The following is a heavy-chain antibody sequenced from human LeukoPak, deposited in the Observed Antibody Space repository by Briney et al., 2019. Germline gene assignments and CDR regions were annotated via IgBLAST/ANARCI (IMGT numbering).Heavy chain of an antibody. CDR3: ARGFGILAEYHLYYLDY. J-gene: IGHJ4*02. CDR2: INHSGST. D-gene: IGHD3-3*02. V-gene: IGHV4-34*01. CDR1: GGSFSGYY. Sequence: SETLSPTCAVYGGSFSGYYWSWIRQPPGKGLEWIGEINHSGSTNYNPSLKSRVTISVDTSKNQFSLKLSSVTAADTAVYYCARGFGILAEYHLYYLDYWGQGTLVTVSS.